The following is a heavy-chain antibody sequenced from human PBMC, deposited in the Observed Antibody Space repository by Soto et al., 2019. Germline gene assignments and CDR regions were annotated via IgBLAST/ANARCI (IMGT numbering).Heavy chain of an antibody. J-gene: IGHJ6*02. CDR1: GFTFSSYG. Sequence: VQLVESGGGVVQPGRSLRLSCAASGFTFSSYGMHWVRQAPGKGLEWVAVISYDGSNKYYADSVKGRFTISRDNSKNTLYLQMNSLRAEDTAVYYCAKDWIRNVWGQGTTVTVSS. CDR3: AKDWIRNV. V-gene: IGHV3-30*18. D-gene: IGHD2-2*03. CDR2: ISYDGSNK.